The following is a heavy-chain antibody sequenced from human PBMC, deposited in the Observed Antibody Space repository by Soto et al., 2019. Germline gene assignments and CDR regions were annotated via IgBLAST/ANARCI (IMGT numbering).Heavy chain of an antibody. CDR3: ASEDPLEAFDI. V-gene: IGHV4-4*02. J-gene: IGHJ3*02. CDR2: IYHTGGT. Sequence: QVQLQESGPGLVKPSGTLSLTCAVSGGSITSTNWWSWVRQPPGQGLEWVGEIYHTGGTNYNPSLKSRVTSAVDKSKKHLSLNLISVTAADTSVYFCASEDPLEAFDIWGRGTMVTVSS. CDR1: GGSITSTNW.